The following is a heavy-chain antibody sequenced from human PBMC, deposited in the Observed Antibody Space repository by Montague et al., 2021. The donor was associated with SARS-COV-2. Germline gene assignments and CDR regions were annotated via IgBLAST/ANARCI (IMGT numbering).Heavy chain of an antibody. CDR1: GGSISSSNW. Sequence: SETLSLTCAVSGGSISSSNWWSWVRQPPGKGLEWIGEIYHSGSTXXNPSLKSRVTISVDKSKNQFSLKLSSVTAADTAVYYCARDRPRSSGWPYYFDYWGQGTLVTVSS. J-gene: IGHJ4*02. CDR2: IYHSGST. D-gene: IGHD6-19*01. CDR3: ARDRPRSSGWPYYFDY. V-gene: IGHV4-4*02.